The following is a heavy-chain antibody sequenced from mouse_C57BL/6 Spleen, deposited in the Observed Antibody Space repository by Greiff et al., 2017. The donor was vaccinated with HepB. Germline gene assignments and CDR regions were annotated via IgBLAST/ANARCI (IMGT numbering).Heavy chain of an antibody. CDR2: ISSGGSYT. V-gene: IGHV5-6*01. D-gene: IGHD1-1*01. CDR1: GFTFSSYG. J-gene: IGHJ4*01. Sequence: EVHLVESGGDLVKPGGSLKLSCAASGFTFSSYGMSWVRQTPDKRLEWVATISSGGSYTYYPDSVKGRFTISRDNAKNTLYLQMSSLKSEDTAMYYCARDYYGSSPYAMDCWGQGTSVTVSS. CDR3: ARDYYGSSPYAMDC.